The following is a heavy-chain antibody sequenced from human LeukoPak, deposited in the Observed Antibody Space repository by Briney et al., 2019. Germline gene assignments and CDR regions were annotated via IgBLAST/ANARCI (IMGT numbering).Heavy chain of an antibody. J-gene: IGHJ4*02. CDR2: IYYSGRT. CDR1: GGSISSYY. Sequence: SETLSLTCTVSGGSISSYYWSWIRQPPGKGLEWIGYIYYSGRTKYNPSLKSRVTISVDTSKNQFSLKLSPVTAADTAVYYCARVRGFLEWLFYYWGQGTLVTVSS. CDR3: ARVRGFLEWLFYY. D-gene: IGHD3-3*01. V-gene: IGHV4-59*08.